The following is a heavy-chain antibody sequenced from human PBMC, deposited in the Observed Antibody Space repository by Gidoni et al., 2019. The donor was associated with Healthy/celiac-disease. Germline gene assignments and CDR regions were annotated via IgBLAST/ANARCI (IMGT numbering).Heavy chain of an antibody. CDR3: AKEGKIDIVVVPAAPDAFDI. V-gene: IGHV3-23*01. CDR2: ISVSGGST. D-gene: IGHD2-2*01. CDR1: GFTFSSYA. Sequence: EVQLLESGGGLVQPGGSLRLSCAASGFTFSSYAMSWVRQAPGKGLGWVSAISVSGGSTYYADYVKGRFTISRDNSKNTLYLQMNSLRAEDTAVYYCAKEGKIDIVVVPAAPDAFDIWXXXTMVTVSS. J-gene: IGHJ3*02.